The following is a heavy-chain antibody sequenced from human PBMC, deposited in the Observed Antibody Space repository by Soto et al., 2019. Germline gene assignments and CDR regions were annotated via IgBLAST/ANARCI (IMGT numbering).Heavy chain of an antibody. V-gene: IGHV3-30*18. CDR3: AKRQTTSYYYYGMDV. CDR1: GCTFSSYG. D-gene: IGHD2-2*01. J-gene: IGHJ6*02. CDR2: ISYDGSNK. Sequence: LRLSWAASGCTFSSYGMHWVLQAPGKGLEWVAVISYDGSNKYYADSVKGRFTISRDNSKNTLYLQMNSLRAEDTAVYYCAKRQTTSYYYYGMDVWGQGTTVTVSS.